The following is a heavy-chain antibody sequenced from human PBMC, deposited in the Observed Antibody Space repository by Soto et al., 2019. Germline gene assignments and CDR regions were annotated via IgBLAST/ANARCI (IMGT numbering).Heavy chain of an antibody. V-gene: IGHV1-8*01. CDR1: GYTFTSYD. D-gene: IGHD6-13*01. CDR2: MNPNSGNT. Sequence: QVQLVQSGAEVKKPGASVKVSCKASGYTFTSYDINWVRQATGQGLEWMGWMNPNSGNTGYAQKFQGRVTMTRNTSISTAYMELSSLRSEDTAVYYCAKNGYSSSWYGYYGMDVWGQGTTVTVSS. CDR3: AKNGYSSSWYGYYGMDV. J-gene: IGHJ6*02.